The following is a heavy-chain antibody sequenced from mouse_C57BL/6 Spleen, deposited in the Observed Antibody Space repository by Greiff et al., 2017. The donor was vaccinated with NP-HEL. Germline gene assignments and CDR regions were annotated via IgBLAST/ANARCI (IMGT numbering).Heavy chain of an antibody. CDR1: GYTFTDYY. J-gene: IGHJ3*01. CDR2: INPNNGGT. V-gene: IGHV1-26*01. Sequence: VQLQQSGPELVKPGASVKISCKASGYTFTDYYMNWVKQSHGKSLEWIGDINPNNGGTSYNQKFKGKATLTVDKSSSTAYMELRSLTSEDSAVYYCASPLSFAYWGQGTLVTVSA. CDR3: ASPLSFAY. D-gene: IGHD6-1*01.